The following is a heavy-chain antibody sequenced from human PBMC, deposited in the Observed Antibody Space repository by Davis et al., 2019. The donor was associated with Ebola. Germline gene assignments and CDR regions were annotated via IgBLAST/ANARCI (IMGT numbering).Heavy chain of an antibody. D-gene: IGHD1-20*01. CDR2: IYTGDSDT. CDR3: ASLRRTITGMDDAFDI. J-gene: IGHJ3*02. Sequence: KISCKGSGNSFTSYWIGWVRQKPGKGLEWMGLIYTGDSDTRYSPSFRGQVTISADKSIRTAYVQWSSLEASDTAMYYCASLRRTITGMDDAFDIWGQGTKVTVSS. CDR1: GNSFTSYW. V-gene: IGHV5-51*01.